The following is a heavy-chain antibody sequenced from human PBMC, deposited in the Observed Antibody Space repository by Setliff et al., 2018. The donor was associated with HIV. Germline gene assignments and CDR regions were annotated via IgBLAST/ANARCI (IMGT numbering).Heavy chain of an antibody. V-gene: IGHV1-69-2*01. D-gene: IGHD6-19*01. CDR1: GYTFTDYY. J-gene: IGHJ5*02. CDR2: VDPEDGET. Sequence: VASVKVSCKASGYTFTDYYMHWVQQAPGKGLEWMGRVDPEDGETIYAEKFQGRVTITADTSTDTAYMELSSLRSEDTAVYYCATFIYREIAVAGPWGQGTLVTVSS. CDR3: ATFIYREIAVAGP.